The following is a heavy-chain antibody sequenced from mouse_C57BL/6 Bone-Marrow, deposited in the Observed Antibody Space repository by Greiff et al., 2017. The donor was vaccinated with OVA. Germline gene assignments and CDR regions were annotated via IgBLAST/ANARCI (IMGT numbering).Heavy chain of an antibody. J-gene: IGHJ4*01. CDR2: ISDGGSYT. D-gene: IGHD3-2*02. CDR1: GFTFSSYA. V-gene: IGHV5-4*01. Sequence: EVQVVESGGGLVKPGGSLKLSCAASGFTFSSYAMSWVRQTPEKRLEWVATISDGGSYTYYPDNVKGRFTISRDNAKNNLYLQMSHLKSEDTAMYYCARDLSSQAYYAMDYWGQGTSVTVSS. CDR3: ARDLSSQAYYAMDY.